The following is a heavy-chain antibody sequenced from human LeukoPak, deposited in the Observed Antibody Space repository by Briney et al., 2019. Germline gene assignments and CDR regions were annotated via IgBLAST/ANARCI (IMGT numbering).Heavy chain of an antibody. CDR3: ARVSGPLLSRNWFDP. Sequence: SVKVSCKASGGTFSSYAISWVRQAPGQGLEWMGGIIPIFGTANYAQKFQGRVTITADESTSTAYMELSSLRSEDTAVYYCARVSGPLLSRNWFDPWGQGTLVTVSS. CDR1: GGTFSSYA. D-gene: IGHD3-10*01. V-gene: IGHV1-69*13. J-gene: IGHJ5*02. CDR2: IIPIFGTA.